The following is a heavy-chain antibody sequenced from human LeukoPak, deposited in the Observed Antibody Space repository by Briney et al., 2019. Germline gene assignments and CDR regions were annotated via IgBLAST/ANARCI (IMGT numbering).Heavy chain of an antibody. CDR1: GFTFSSYS. V-gene: IGHV3-48*01. D-gene: IGHD6-13*01. CDR2: ISTGSSTI. Sequence: PGGSLRLSCAASGFTFSSYSMNWVRQAPGKGLEWVSYISTGSSTIYYADSVKGRFTISRDKAKNSLYLQMNSLRAEDTAVYYGARGEGSSWFYYYYYMDVWGKGTTVTVSS. CDR3: ARGEGSSWFYYYYYMDV. J-gene: IGHJ6*03.